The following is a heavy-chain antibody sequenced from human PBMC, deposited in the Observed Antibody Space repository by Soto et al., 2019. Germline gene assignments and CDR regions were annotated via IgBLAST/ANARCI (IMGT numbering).Heavy chain of an antibody. CDR2: MNPGSGDT. D-gene: IGHD2-2*01. CDR1: GYSFTNND. V-gene: IGHV1-8*01. J-gene: IGHJ4*02. CDR3: ARVYCSTTTCHVQALDS. Sequence: ASVNVSCKASGYSFTNNDVTWVRQATGQGLEWMGWMNPGSGDTGYAQKFQGRVTMIRDISIATAYMELSSLRVEDTAVYYCARVYCSTTTCHVQALDSWGQGTLVTVSS.